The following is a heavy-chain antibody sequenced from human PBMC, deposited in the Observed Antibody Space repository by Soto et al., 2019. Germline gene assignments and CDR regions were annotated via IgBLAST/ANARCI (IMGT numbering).Heavy chain of an antibody. CDR2: IKRTGSGK. CDR1: GFTFGGYW. V-gene: IGHV3-7*01. CDR3: ARGSLGAFDI. J-gene: IGHJ3*02. D-gene: IGHD3-16*01. Sequence: EVQLVESGGGLVQPGGPLSLSWEASGFTFGGYWLNWVRQAPGKGLEWVAGIKRTGSGKYYLDSVKGRFPISRDNSKNSLSLQMNSLRAEDTAVYYCARGSLGAFDIWGQGTMVTVSS.